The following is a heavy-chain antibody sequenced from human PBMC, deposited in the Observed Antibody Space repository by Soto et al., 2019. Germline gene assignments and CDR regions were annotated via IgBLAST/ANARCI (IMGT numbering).Heavy chain of an antibody. CDR3: ARHGATGTTARGYYYYYGMDV. CDR1: GGSISSSSYY. J-gene: IGHJ6*02. D-gene: IGHD1-7*01. CDR2: IYYSGST. V-gene: IGHV4-39*01. Sequence: SETLSLTCTVSGGSISSSSYYWGWIRQPPGKGLEWIGSIYYSGSTYYNPSLKSRVTISVDTSKNQFSLKLSSVTAADTAVYYCARHGATGTTARGYYYYYGMDVWGQGTTVTVSS.